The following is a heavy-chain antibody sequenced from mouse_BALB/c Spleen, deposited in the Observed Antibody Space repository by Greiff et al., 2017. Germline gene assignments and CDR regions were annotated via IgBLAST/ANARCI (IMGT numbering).Heavy chain of an antibody. V-gene: IGHV5-6*01. J-gene: IGHJ3*01. CDR1: GFTFSSYG. CDR2: ISSGGSYT. Sequence: EVQLVESGGDLVKPGGSLKLSCAASGFTFSSYGMSWVRQTPDKRLEWVATISSGGSYTYYPASVKGRFTISRDNAKNTLYLQMSSLKSENTAMYYCARLHISSYAWFAYWGQGTLVTVSA. D-gene: IGHD1-1*01. CDR3: ARLHISSYAWFAY.